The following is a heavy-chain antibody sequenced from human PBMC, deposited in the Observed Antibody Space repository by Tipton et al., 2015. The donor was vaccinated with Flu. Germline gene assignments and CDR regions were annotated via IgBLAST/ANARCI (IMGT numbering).Heavy chain of an antibody. J-gene: IGHJ4*02. CDR3: VRQNCGGDCYPDY. Sequence: QLVQSGAEVTKPGKSLRISCEGSGYILSTDWIGWVRQMPGKGLEWMGAISPGDSRGTYSPPFQGQATISVDKSVNTAYLQWSSLKASDTAIYFCVRQNCGGDCYPDYWGQGTLVTVSS. CDR1: GYILSTDW. CDR2: ISPGDSRG. D-gene: IGHD2-21*02. V-gene: IGHV5-51*01.